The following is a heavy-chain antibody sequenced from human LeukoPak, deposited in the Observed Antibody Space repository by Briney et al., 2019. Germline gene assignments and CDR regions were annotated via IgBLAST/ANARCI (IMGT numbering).Heavy chain of an antibody. D-gene: IGHD6-13*01. CDR2: ISHDGSNK. CDR3: ARVALRGIAAAPADY. Sequence: PGRSLRLSCAASGFTFSSYAMHWVRQAPGKGLEWVAVISHDGSNKYYADSVKGRFTISRDNSKNTLYLQMNSLRAEDTAVYYCARVALRGIAAAPADYWGQGTLVTVSS. J-gene: IGHJ4*02. V-gene: IGHV3-30-3*01. CDR1: GFTFSSYA.